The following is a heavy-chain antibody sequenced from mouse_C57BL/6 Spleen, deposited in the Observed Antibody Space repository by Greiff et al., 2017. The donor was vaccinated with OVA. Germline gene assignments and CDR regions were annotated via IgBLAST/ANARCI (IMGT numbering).Heavy chain of an antibody. CDR3: DLDWAVDY. V-gene: IGHV14-3*01. CDR2: IDPANGNT. CDR1: GFTITNTY. J-gene: IGHJ2*01. D-gene: IGHD4-1*01. Sequence: VQLQQSVAELVRPGASVKLSCTASGFTITNTYMHWVKQRPEQGLEWIGRIDPANGNTKYDPKFQGKATITADTSSNTAYLQLSILASEDTAISYRDLDWAVDYWGQGTTLTVSS.